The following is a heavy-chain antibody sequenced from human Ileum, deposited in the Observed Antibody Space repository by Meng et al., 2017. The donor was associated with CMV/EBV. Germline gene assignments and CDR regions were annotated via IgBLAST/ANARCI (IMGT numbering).Heavy chain of an antibody. CDR1: GGSVGTNY. D-gene: IGHD5/OR15-5a*01. CDR2: IFNRGTT. Sequence: SETLSLTCSVSGGSVGTNYWSWMRQAPGKGLEWIGYIFNRGTTKNNPSLKSRVTISIDTSKNQFSLKLTSVTAADTAVYFCARMPGASVGFDYWGQGKLVTVSS. CDR3: ARMPGASVGFDY. J-gene: IGHJ4*02. V-gene: IGHV4-59*02.